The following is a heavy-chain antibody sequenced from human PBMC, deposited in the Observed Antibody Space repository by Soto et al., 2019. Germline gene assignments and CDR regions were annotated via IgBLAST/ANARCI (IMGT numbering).Heavy chain of an antibody. Sequence: SVNVSCKAARAPFIIYAISFRPQAARQGLEWMGGIIPIFGTANYAQKFQGRVTITADESTSTAYMELSSLRSEDTAVYYCARSLTYDSRGYYVDYWGQGTLVTVSS. CDR1: RAPFIIYA. J-gene: IGHJ4*02. D-gene: IGHD3-22*01. V-gene: IGHV1-69*13. CDR2: IIPIFGTA. CDR3: ARSLTYDSRGYYVDY.